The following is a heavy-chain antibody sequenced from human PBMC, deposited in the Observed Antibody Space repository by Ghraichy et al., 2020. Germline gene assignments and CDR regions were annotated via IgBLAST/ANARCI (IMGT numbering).Heavy chain of an antibody. V-gene: IGHV3-23*01. D-gene: IGHD5-12*01. CDR1: GFTFSSYA. CDR2: ISGGGGST. J-gene: IGHJ4*02. CDR3: AKGGSGYYGPDY. Sequence: GESLNISCAASGFTFSSYAMSWVRQAPGKGLEWVSTISGGGGSTFYADSVKGRFTISRDNSKNTVYLQMNSLRAEDTAVYYCAKGGSGYYGPDYWGQGTLVTVSS.